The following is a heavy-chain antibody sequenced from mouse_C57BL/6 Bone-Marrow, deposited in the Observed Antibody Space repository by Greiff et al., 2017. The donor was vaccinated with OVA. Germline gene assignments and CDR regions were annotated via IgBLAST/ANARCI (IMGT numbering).Heavy chain of an antibody. Sequence: VQLQESGPGLVQPSQSLSITCTASGFSLTSYGVHWVRQPPGKGLEWLGVIWSGGSTDYNAAFISRLSISKDNSKSQVFFKMNSLQADDTAIYYCAKTGFITTVVATLDWYFDVWGTGTTVTVSS. CDR1: GFSLTSYG. J-gene: IGHJ1*03. D-gene: IGHD1-1*01. CDR2: IWSGGST. V-gene: IGHV2-4*01. CDR3: AKTGFITTVVATLDWYFDV.